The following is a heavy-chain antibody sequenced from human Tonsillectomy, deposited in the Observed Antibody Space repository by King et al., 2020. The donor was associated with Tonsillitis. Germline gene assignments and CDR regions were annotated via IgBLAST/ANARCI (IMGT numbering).Heavy chain of an antibody. J-gene: IGHJ4*02. CDR1: GFTFSTYA. Sequence: VQLVESGGGLVQPGGSLRLSCSASGFTFSTYAMHWVRQAPGKGLEYVSAISSNGGSTYYADSVKGRFTISRENSKNTLYLQISSLIAEDTAVDYCVKDFKDYYDSSGFWGHPTLTYYFDYWGQGTLVTVSS. CDR3: VKDFKDYYDSSGFWGHPTLTYYFDY. D-gene: IGHD3-22*01. CDR2: ISSNGGST. V-gene: IGHV3-64D*06.